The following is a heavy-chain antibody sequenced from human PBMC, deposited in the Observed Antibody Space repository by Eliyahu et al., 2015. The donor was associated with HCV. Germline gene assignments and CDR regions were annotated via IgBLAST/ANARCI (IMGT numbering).Heavy chain of an antibody. V-gene: IGHV4-4*07. CDR3: ARDQLCSGGTCYSGYFDL. D-gene: IGHD2-15*01. CDR2: VHASGTT. Sequence: QVQLQDSGPGLVKPSEXLSLTCAVPXXXIXSPXWSWVRXPAGHGLEWIGHVHASGTTNFNPSLKSRVSMSVDTSKNELSLKLTSVTAADTALYYCARDQLCSGGTCYSGYFDLWGRGTLVTVSS. CDR1: XXXIXSPX. J-gene: IGHJ2*01.